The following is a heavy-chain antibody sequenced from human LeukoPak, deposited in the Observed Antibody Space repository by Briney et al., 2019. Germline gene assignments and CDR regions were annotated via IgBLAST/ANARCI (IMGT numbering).Heavy chain of an antibody. D-gene: IGHD3-3*01. Sequence: SETLSLTCTVSGGSISTYYWSWIRQPPGKGLEWIGSIYYSGSTYYNPSLKSRVTISVDTSKNQFSLKLSSVTAADTAVYYCARHPLLEWLPIRGWGYFDYWGQGTLVTVSS. CDR1: GGSISTYY. CDR3: ARHPLLEWLPIRGWGYFDY. V-gene: IGHV4-59*05. CDR2: IYYSGST. J-gene: IGHJ4*02.